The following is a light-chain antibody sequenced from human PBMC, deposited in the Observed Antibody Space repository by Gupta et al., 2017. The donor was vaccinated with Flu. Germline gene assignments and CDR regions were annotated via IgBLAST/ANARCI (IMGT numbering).Light chain of an antibody. CDR3: QQENNFPFT. Sequence: DIQLTHSPSSVSASVAYRATIPFRVSQDISNWLAWYQQKPGKAPKLLIYDASSREGGVPSRFSGNGSGTDFILTISDLQPEDVATYYCQQENNFPFTFGRGTKVEIK. J-gene: IGKJ4*01. CDR1: QDISNW. V-gene: IGKV1D-12*01. CDR2: DAS.